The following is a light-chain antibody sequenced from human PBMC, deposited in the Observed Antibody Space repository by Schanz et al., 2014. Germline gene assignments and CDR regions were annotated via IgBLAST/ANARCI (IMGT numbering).Light chain of an antibody. J-gene: IGLJ2*01. V-gene: IGLV2-14*02. Sequence: QSALTQPASVSGSPGQSITISCTGTSSDVGSYNLVSWYKQHPGKAPKLMIYEGSKRPSGVSNRFSGSKSGNTASLTISGLQAEDEADYYCSSYTRSSPVVFGGGTKLTVL. CDR1: SSDVGSYNL. CDR3: SSYTRSSPVV. CDR2: EGS.